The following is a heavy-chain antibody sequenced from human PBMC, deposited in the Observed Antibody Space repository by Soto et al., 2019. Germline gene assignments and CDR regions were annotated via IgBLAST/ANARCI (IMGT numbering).Heavy chain of an antibody. V-gene: IGHV3-23*01. CDR2: ISGSGGST. CDR3: AKDQRHYDILTGYYPVPYGMDV. J-gene: IGHJ6*02. D-gene: IGHD3-9*01. CDR1: GFTFSSYA. Sequence: EVQLLESGGGLVQPGGSLRLSCAASGFTFSSYAMSWVRQAPGKGLEWVSAISGSGGSTYYADSVKGRFTISRDNSKNKLNLHMNSLGAEDPAVYYCAKDQRHYDILTGYYPVPYGMDVWGQGTTVTVSS.